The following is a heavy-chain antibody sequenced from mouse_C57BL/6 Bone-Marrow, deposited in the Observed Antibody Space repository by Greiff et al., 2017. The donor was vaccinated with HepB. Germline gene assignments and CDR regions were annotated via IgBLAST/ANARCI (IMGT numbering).Heavy chain of an antibody. J-gene: IGHJ4*01. CDR2: INPNYGTT. V-gene: IGHV1-39*01. D-gene: IGHD2-12*01. Sequence: EVQGVESGPELVKPGASVKISCKASGYSFTDYNMNWVKQSNGKSLEWIGVINPNYGTTSYNQKFKGKATLSVDQSSSTAYMQLNSLTSEDSAVYYCARWPLRRGYYYAMDYWGQGTSVTVSS. CDR3: ARWPLRRGYYYAMDY. CDR1: GYSFTDYN.